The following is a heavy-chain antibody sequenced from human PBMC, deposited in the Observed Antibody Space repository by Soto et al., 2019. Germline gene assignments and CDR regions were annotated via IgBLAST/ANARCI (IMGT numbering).Heavy chain of an antibody. CDR1: GYTFSRSG. D-gene: IGHD1-26*01. J-gene: IGHJ6*02. V-gene: IGHV1-18*01. CDR2: ISTYNGDT. CDR3: ARSGSVPYYYSGMDV. Sequence: VQLVQTGAEVKKPVASVKVSCKASGYTFSRSGISWVRQAPGQGLEWIGCISTYNGDTNYAQKVQGRVTMITATATSTGSMELISVRSDDTAVYYCARSGSVPYYYSGMDVWGQGTTVPVSS.